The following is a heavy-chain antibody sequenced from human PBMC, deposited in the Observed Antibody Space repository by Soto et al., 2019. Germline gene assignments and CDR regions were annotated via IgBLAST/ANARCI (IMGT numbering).Heavy chain of an antibody. D-gene: IGHD1-26*01. J-gene: IGHJ6*03. CDR3: ATGLSTRGYYMDA. CDR1: GFSFSIYW. V-gene: IGHV3-74*01. CDR2: IITDGSST. Sequence: EVQLVESGGGLVQPGGSLILSCAASGFSFSIYWMHWVRQAPGKGLVWVSRIITDGSSTSYADSVKGRFTISRDNANNTLYLQMNSLSAEDTAVYYCATGLSTRGYYMDAWGKGTTVTVSS.